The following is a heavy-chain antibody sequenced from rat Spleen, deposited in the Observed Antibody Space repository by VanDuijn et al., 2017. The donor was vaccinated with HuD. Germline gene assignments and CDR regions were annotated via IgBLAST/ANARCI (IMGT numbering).Heavy chain of an antibody. CDR2: ISYSGST. CDR3: ARYTGSEGYYFDY. D-gene: IGHD1-11*01. CDR1: GSSITSNY. J-gene: IGHJ2*01. Sequence: EVQLQESGPGLVKPSQSLSLTCSVTGSSITSNYWGWIRKFPGNKMEWMGHISYSGSTSYNPSLKSRISITRDTSKNQFFLQLNSVTTEDTATYYCARYTGSEGYYFDYWGQGVMVTVSS. V-gene: IGHV3-1*01.